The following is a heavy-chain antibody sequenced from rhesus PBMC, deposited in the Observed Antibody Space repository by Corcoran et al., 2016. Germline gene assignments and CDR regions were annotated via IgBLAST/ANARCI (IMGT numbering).Heavy chain of an antibody. D-gene: IGHD3-9*01. CDR2: ISVSGGST. V-gene: IGHV4-173*01. Sequence: QLQLQESGPGLVKPSETLSLTCAVSGGSISSNYWSWIRQPPGKGLELVVRISVSGGSTDYNPSLKGRVPISTDTYKNQFSLKLSSVTAADTAVYYCARDQEDDYGYYYTTLFDYWGQGVLVTVSS. CDR1: GGSISSNY. CDR3: ARDQEDDYGYYYTTLFDY. J-gene: IGHJ4*01.